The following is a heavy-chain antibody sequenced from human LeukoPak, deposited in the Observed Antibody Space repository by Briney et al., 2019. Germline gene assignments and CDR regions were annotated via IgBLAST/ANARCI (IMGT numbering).Heavy chain of an antibody. J-gene: IGHJ4*02. CDR1: GFTFSSYA. Sequence: GGSLRLSCAASGFTFSSYAMSWVRQAPGKGLEWVSAISSSGDLTYYADSVKGQFIISRDNSRNTLYLQMNSLRAEDSALYYCAKRLGTTRVFDYWGQGTLVAVSS. CDR2: ISSSGDLT. D-gene: IGHD1-14*01. V-gene: IGHV3-23*01. CDR3: AKRLGTTRVFDY.